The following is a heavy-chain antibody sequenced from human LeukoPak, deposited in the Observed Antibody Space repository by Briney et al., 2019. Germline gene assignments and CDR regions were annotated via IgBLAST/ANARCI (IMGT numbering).Heavy chain of an antibody. V-gene: IGHV3-23*01. CDR3: ARDLTVAARPAG. CDR2: ISGSGDIT. D-gene: IGHD6-6*01. CDR1: GFTFTSYA. J-gene: IGHJ4*02. Sequence: PGGSLRLSCAASGFTFTSYAMNWVRQAPGKGLEWVSFISGSGDITYYADSVKGRFTISRDNSKNTLYLQMNSLRAEDTAVYYCARDLTVAARPAGWGQGTLVTVSS.